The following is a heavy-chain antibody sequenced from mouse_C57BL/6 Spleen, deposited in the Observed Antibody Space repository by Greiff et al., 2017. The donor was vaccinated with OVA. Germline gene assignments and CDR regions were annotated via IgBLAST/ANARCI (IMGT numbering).Heavy chain of an antibody. CDR1: GYSFTGYY. CDR3: ARGFYGSRPYAMDY. J-gene: IGHJ4*01. CDR2: INPSTGGT. D-gene: IGHD1-1*01. Sequence: VQLQQSGPELVKPGASVKISCKASGYSFTGYYMNWVKQSPEKSLEWIGEINPSTGGTTYNQKFKAKATLTVDKSSSTAYMQLKSLTSEDSAVYYCARGFYGSRPYAMDYWGQGTSVTVSS. V-gene: IGHV1-42*01.